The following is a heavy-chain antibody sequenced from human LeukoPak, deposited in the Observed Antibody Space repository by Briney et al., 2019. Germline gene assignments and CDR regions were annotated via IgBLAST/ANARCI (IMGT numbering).Heavy chain of an antibody. CDR3: AKDTGIVATTVDY. CDR1: GFTFSSYG. J-gene: IGHJ4*02. CDR2: IWYDGSNK. D-gene: IGHD5-12*01. Sequence: GGSLRLSCAASGFTFSSYGMHWVRQAPGKGLEWVAVIWYDGSNKYYADSVKGRFTISRDNAKNSLYLQMNSLRAEDTALYYCAKDTGIVATTVDYWGQGTLVTVSS. V-gene: IGHV3-33*03.